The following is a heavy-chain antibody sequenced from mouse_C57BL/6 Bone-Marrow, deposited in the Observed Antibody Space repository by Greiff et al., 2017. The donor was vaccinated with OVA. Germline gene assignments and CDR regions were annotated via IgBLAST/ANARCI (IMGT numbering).Heavy chain of an antibody. Sequence: VQRVESGAELVRPGASVKLSCKASGYTFTSYGISWVKQRTGQGLEWIGEIYPRSGNTYYNEKFKGKATLTADKSSSTAYMQLRRLTSEDSAVYFGARFDSYFLYAMYYWGQGTSVTVSA. CDR2: IYPRSGNT. CDR1: GYTFTSYG. J-gene: IGHJ4*01. D-gene: IGHD2-12*01. V-gene: IGHV1-81*01. CDR3: ARFDSYFLYAMYY.